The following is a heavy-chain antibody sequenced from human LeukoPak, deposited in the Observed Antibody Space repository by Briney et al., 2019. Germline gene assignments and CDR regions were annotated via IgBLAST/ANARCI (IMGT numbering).Heavy chain of an antibody. J-gene: IGHJ4*02. CDR3: ARDPAEMATIYYFDY. V-gene: IGHV3-33*01. CDR2: IWDDGGNK. Sequence: GRSLRLSCAASGFTFSSYGMHWVRQAPGKGLEWVAVIWDDGGNKYYADSGKGRFTISRDNSKNTLYLQMNSLRAEDTAVYYCARDPAEMATIYYFDYWGQGTLVTVSS. CDR1: GFTFSSYG. D-gene: IGHD5-24*01.